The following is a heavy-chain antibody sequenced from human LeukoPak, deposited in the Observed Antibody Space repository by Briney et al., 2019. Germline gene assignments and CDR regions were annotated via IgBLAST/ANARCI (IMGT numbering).Heavy chain of an antibody. Sequence: GGSLRLSCSASGFTFSSYWMSWVRQAPGKGLEWVANIKQDGSEKYYVDSMKGRFTISRDNAKNSLYLQMNSLRAEDTAVYYWARSGTAATMQRIDYWGQGTLVTVSS. J-gene: IGHJ4*02. CDR1: GFTFSSYW. D-gene: IGHD2-15*01. CDR3: ARSGTAATMQRIDY. CDR2: IKQDGSEK. V-gene: IGHV3-7*01.